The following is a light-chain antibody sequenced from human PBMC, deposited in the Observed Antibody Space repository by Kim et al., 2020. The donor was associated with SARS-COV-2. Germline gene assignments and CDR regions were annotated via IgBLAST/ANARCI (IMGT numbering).Light chain of an antibody. CDR1: SNDVGGFNY. J-gene: IGLJ3*02. CDR2: GVS. Sequence: QSITTSCTATSNDVGGFNYISWYQQHPGKAPKLMIYGVSKRPSGVSNRLSGSKSGNTASLTISGLRAEDEADYYCISYTSSITWVFGGGTQLTVL. V-gene: IGLV2-14*03. CDR3: ISYTSSITWV.